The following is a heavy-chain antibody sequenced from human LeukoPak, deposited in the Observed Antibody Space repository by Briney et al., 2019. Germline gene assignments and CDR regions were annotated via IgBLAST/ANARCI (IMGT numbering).Heavy chain of an antibody. V-gene: IGHV5-10-1*01. D-gene: IGHD6-13*01. CDR3: ASARAAAGTLLDY. CDR1: GYSFTSYW. Sequence: GESLKVSCKGSGYSFTSYWISWVRQMPGEGLAWMGRIDPSDSYTNYSPSFQGHVTISADKSISTAYLQWSSLKASDTAMYYCASARAAAGTLLDYWGQGTLVTVSS. J-gene: IGHJ4*02. CDR2: IDPSDSYT.